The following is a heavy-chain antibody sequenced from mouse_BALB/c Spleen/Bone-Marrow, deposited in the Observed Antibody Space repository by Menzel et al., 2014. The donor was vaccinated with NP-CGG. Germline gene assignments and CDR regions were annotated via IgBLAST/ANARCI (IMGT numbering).Heavy chain of an antibody. CDR3: TRSRRAMDY. Sequence: VQLQQSGAELVKPGASVKLSCKASGYTFTSYYMYWVKQRPGRGLEWIGEINPSNGGTNFNEKFKSKATLTVDKSSSTAYMQLSSLTSEDSAVYYCTRSRRAMDYWGQGTSVTVSS. CDR2: INPSNGGT. D-gene: IGHD2-12*01. CDR1: GYTFTSYY. V-gene: IGHV1S81*02. J-gene: IGHJ4*01.